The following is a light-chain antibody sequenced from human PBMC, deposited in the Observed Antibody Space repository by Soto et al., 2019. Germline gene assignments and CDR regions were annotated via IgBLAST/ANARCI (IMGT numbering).Light chain of an antibody. CDR2: LAS. V-gene: IGKV1-27*01. CDR1: QGISNY. Sequence: VHMTLTPLSLSASVGDRVTITCRTSQGISNYLAWYQQKSGKAPKLLIYLASTLRSGVSSRFSGSRSGTDFTLTISSLQPGDVATYYCQKYNSAPFTFGGGTKVDIK. CDR3: QKYNSAPFT. J-gene: IGKJ4*01.